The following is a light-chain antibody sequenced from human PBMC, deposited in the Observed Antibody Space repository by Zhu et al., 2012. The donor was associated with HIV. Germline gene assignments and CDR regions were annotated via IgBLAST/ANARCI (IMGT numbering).Light chain of an antibody. Sequence: EIVLTQSPGTLSLSPGQRVTLSCRASQSVSSSYLAWYQQKPGQAPRLLIYGVSSRATGIPDRFSGSGSGTDFTLTISRLEPEDFAVYYCQQSFTFGQGTKPEIK. J-gene: IGKJ2*01. CDR2: GVS. CDR1: QSVSSSY. V-gene: IGKV3-20*01. CDR3: QQSFT.